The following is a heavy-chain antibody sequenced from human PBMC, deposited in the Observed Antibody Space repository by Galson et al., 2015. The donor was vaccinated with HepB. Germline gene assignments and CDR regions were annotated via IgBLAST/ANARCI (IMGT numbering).Heavy chain of an antibody. CDR1: GFTFSDYH. V-gene: IGHV3-11*01. Sequence: SLRLSCAASGFTFSDYHMSWIRQAPGKGLEWVSYISSSGSRTYYADSVKGRFTISRDNAKNSLFLQMNSLRADDTAVYYCARDPGSQWHSSSYYFDHWGQGTLVTVSS. CDR2: ISSSGSRT. CDR3: ARDPGSQWHSSSYYFDH. J-gene: IGHJ4*02. D-gene: IGHD6-6*01.